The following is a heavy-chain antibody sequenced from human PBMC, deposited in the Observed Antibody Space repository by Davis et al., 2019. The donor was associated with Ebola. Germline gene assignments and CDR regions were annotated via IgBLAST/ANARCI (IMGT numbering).Heavy chain of an antibody. D-gene: IGHD3-22*01. Sequence: ASVKVSCKASGYTFTGYYMHWVRPAPGQGLEWMGRINPNSGCTNYAQKFQGRVTMTRDTSISTAYMELSRLRSDDTAVYYCARVGYYYDSSGYRNHDAFDIWGQGTMVTVSS. J-gene: IGHJ3*02. CDR3: ARVGYYYDSSGYRNHDAFDI. CDR2: INPNSGCT. V-gene: IGHV1-2*06. CDR1: GYTFTGYY.